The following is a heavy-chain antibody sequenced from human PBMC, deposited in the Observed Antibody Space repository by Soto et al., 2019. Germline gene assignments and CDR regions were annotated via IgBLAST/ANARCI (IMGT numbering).Heavy chain of an antibody. V-gene: IGHV3-23*04. CDR2: ISGSGGSS. CDR3: AKKSTDSSGYSDY. Sequence: EVQLVESGGGLVQPGGSRRLSCATSGFTVSNYAMSWVRQAPGKGLEWVSGISGSGGSSYYADSVKGRFTISRDNSKNTLNLQMDSLRAEDTAVYYCAKKSTDSSGYSDYWGLGTVVTVSS. CDR1: GFTVSNYA. D-gene: IGHD2-2*01. J-gene: IGHJ4*02.